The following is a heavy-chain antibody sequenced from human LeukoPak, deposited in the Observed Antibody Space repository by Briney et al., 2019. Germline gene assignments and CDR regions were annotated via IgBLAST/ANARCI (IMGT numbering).Heavy chain of an antibody. D-gene: IGHD6-13*01. CDR3: AADLLGAAAYY. Sequence: SVKVSCKASGFTFTSSAVQWVRQARGQRLERIGWIVVGSGNTHYAQNFQERVTITRDMSSSTAYMELSSLGSGDTAVYYCAADLLGAAAYYWGQGTLVTVSS. J-gene: IGHJ4*02. V-gene: IGHV1-58*01. CDR1: GFTFTSSA. CDR2: IVVGSGNT.